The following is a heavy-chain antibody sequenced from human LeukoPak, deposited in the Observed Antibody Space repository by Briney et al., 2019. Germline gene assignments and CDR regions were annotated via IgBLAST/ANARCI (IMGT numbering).Heavy chain of an antibody. J-gene: IGHJ6*03. V-gene: IGHV1-8*01. CDR2: INPNSGGT. D-gene: IGHD4-17*01. CDR1: GYTFTSYY. CDR3: ARATVTTLYYYYYMDV. Sequence: GASVKVSCKASGYTFTSYYIHWVRQAPGQGLEWMGWINPNSGGTNYAQKFQGRVTMTRNTSISTAYMELSSLRSEDTAVYYCARATVTTLYYYYYMDVWGKGTTVTISS.